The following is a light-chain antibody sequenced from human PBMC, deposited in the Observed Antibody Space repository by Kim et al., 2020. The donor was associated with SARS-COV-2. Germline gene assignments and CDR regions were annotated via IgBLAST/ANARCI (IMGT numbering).Light chain of an antibody. CDR3: QSADSNGSWV. Sequence: SYELTQPPSMSVSPGQTVRITCDGDALPEQYAYWFQQKTGQAPVLMIYKDSERPSGIPERFSGSSSGTRAALTNSAVQAEDEADYYCQSADSNGSWVFGGGTQLTVL. J-gene: IGLJ3*02. CDR2: KDS. CDR1: ALPEQY. V-gene: IGLV3-25*03.